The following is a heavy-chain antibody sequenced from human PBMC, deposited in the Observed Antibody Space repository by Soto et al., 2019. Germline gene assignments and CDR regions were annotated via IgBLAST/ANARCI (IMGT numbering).Heavy chain of an antibody. Sequence: QVPLVQSGAEVKKPGASVKVSCKASGYTFTSSAMPWVRQAPGQRLEWMGWINAGNGNTKYSQKFQGRVTITRDTSASTAYMELSSLRSEDTAVYYCARVGDSNYYYYYMDVWGKGTTVTVS. CDR3: ARVGDSNYYYYYMDV. J-gene: IGHJ6*03. CDR1: GYTFTSSA. V-gene: IGHV1-3*01. CDR2: INAGNGNT. D-gene: IGHD4-4*01.